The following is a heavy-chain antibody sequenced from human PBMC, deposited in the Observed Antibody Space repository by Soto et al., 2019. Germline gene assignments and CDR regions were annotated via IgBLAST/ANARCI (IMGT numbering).Heavy chain of an antibody. CDR3: GRLEGLATISYYFDY. CDR2: VYYSGST. J-gene: IGHJ4*02. Sequence: SDALSLTCTVSGGSVSSGSYYWGWVRQPPGKGLEWIGSVYYSGSTYYNPSLESRVTISVDKSKNQFSLKLMSLSAADTAVYYCGRLEGLATISYYFDYWGQGALVTVSS. CDR1: GGSVSSGSYY. D-gene: IGHD3-9*01. V-gene: IGHV4-39*01.